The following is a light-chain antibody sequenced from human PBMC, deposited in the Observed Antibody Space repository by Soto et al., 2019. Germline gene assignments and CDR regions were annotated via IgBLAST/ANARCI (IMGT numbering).Light chain of an antibody. CDR2: DAS. J-gene: IGKJ1*01. V-gene: IGKV1-5*01. CDR1: QSIGRW. Sequence: LQKAQAPFTLSAFLGDRVTVPWRRGQSIGRWLAWYQQKPGKAPKLLIYDASSLESGVPSRFSGSGSGTEFTLTISSLQPDDFATYYCQQYNTYSPERTFGQGTKVDIK. CDR3: QQYNTYSPERT.